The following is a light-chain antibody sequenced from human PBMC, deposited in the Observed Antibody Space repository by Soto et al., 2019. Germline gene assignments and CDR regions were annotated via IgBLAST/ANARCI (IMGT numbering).Light chain of an antibody. Sequence: SVLTQSPGTLSLSPGERATLSCGSSQSVTTNFLAWYQQKPGQAPRLLIYGASSRATGVPDRFSGSGSGTDFTLTISRLEPGDFAVYYCQQYGTPLFTFGPGTKVDIK. J-gene: IGKJ3*01. CDR2: GAS. V-gene: IGKV3-20*01. CDR3: QQYGTPLFT. CDR1: QSVTTNF.